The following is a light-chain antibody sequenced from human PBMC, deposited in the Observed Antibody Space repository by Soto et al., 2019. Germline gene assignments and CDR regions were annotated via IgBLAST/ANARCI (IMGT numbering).Light chain of an antibody. J-gene: IGLJ1*01. CDR1: SSNIGGNS. V-gene: IGLV1-51*01. Sequence: QSVMTQPPSVSAAPGQTVTISCSGSSSNIGGNSVSWYQQLPGTAPKLLIYDDDKRPSGIPDRFSGSKSGTSATLGITGFQTGDEAEYYCGAWDSSRSAYVFATGTKLTVL. CDR2: DDD. CDR3: GAWDSSRSAYV.